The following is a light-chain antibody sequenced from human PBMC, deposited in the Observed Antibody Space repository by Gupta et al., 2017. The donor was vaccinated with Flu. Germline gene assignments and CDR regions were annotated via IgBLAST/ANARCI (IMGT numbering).Light chain of an antibody. J-gene: IGKJ2*01. CDR2: AAS. V-gene: IGKV1-39*01. CDR1: QSISSY. CDR3: QQRASTPTT. Sequence: DIQMTQSPSSLSASVGDRVTITCRASQSISSYLNWYQQKPGKAPKLLIYAASSLQSGVPSRFSGSGSGTDFTLTISRLQPEDFATYYCQQRASTPTTLGQGTKLEIK.